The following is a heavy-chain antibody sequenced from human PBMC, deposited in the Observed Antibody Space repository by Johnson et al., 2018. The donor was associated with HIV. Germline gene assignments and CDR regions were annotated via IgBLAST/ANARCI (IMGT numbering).Heavy chain of an antibody. CDR2: ISYSGSST. Sequence: MMLVESGGGLVQPGGSLRLSCAASGFSFDSHAINWLRQAPGKGLQWVSAISYSGSSTYYADSVKGRFTISRDNSRSTVYLHMINLRADDTALYYCAREISRYYYDYAAFDLWGQGTTVTVSS. J-gene: IGHJ3*01. D-gene: IGHD3-22*01. V-gene: IGHV3-23*04. CDR3: AREISRYYYDYAAFDL. CDR1: GFSFDSHA.